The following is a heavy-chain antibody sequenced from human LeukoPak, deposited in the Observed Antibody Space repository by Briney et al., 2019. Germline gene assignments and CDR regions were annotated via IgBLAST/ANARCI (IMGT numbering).Heavy chain of an antibody. CDR1: GFTFSSYG. V-gene: IGHV3-30*02. CDR3: ASPQGDFWSGYVGYFDY. J-gene: IGHJ4*02. D-gene: IGHD3-3*01. Sequence: PGGSLRLSCAASGFTFSSYGMHWVRQAPGKGLEWVAFIRYDGSNKYYADSVKGRFTISRDNSKNTLYLQMNSLRAEDTAVYYRASPQGDFWSGYVGYFDYWGQGTLVTVSS. CDR2: IRYDGSNK.